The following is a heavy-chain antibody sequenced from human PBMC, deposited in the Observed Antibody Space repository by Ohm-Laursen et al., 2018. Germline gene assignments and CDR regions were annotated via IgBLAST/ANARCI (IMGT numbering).Heavy chain of an antibody. D-gene: IGHD3-3*01. CDR3: ARGREIFGVVEADFNWFDP. CDR2: MNPNSGNT. Sequence: EASVKVSCKASGYTFTSYDINWVRQATGQGLEWMGWMNPNSGNTGYAQKFQGRVTMTRNTSISTAYMELSSLRSEDTAVYYCARGREIFGVVEADFNWFDPWGQGTLVTVSS. V-gene: IGHV1-8*01. CDR1: GYTFTSYD. J-gene: IGHJ5*02.